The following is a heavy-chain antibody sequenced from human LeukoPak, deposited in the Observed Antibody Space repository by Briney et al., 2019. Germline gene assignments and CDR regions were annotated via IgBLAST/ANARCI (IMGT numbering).Heavy chain of an antibody. V-gene: IGHV4-59*08. CDR1: GGSISPYY. Sequence: SETLSLTCTVSGGSISPYYWSWIRQPPGKGLEYIGYIYYSGSTNYNPSLKSRVTISVDTSKNQFSLKLSSVTAADTAVYYCARQAVMVRGVINYYYYMDVWGKGTTVTISS. CDR3: ARQAVMVRGVINYYYYMDV. CDR2: IYYSGST. D-gene: IGHD3-10*01. J-gene: IGHJ6*03.